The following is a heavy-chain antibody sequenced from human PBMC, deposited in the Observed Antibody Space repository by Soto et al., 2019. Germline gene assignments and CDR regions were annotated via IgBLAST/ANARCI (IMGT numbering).Heavy chain of an antibody. V-gene: IGHV3-23*01. CDR3: ARDRQPDGIWPFDY. Sequence: GGSLRLSCSASGFTISAYTMGWVRLSAGKGLEWVATIFSGGGGTEFADSVTGRFSVSRDNSKNQMFLQMDNLRVDDTALYYCARDRQPDGIWPFDYWGRGVLVTVSS. CDR2: IFSGGGGT. J-gene: IGHJ4*02. CDR1: GFTISAYT. D-gene: IGHD2-15*01.